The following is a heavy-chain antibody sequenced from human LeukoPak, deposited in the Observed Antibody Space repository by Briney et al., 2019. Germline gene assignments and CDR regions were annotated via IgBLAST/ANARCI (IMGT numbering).Heavy chain of an antibody. J-gene: IGHJ6*04. Sequence: SETLSLTCTVSGGSISSSSYYWGWIRQPPGKGLEWIGSIYYSGSTYYNPSLKSRVTISVDTSKNQFSLKLSSATAADTAVYYCASARTTAFMDVWGKGTTVTVSS. D-gene: IGHD2-2*01. CDR1: GGSISSSSYY. CDR3: ASARTTAFMDV. CDR2: IYYSGST. V-gene: IGHV4-39*01.